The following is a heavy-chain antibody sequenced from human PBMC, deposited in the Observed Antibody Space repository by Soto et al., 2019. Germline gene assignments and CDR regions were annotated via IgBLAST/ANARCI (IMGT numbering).Heavy chain of an antibody. J-gene: IGHJ4*02. D-gene: IGHD3-16*02. V-gene: IGHV3-15*07. CDR3: TTDLRLGELSLFDGLYY. CDR1: GFTFSNAW. CDR2: IKSKTDGGKK. Sequence: GGSLRLSCAASGFTFSNAWMNWVRQAPGKGLEWVGRIKSKTDGGKKDYAAPVKGRFTISRDDSKNTLYLQMNSLKTEDTAVYYCTTDLRLGELSLFDGLYYWGQGTLVTVSS.